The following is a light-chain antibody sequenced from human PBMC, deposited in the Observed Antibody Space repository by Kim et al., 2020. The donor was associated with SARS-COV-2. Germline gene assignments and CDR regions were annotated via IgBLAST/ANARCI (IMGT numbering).Light chain of an antibody. CDR1: NIGSKN. V-gene: IGLV3-9*01. CDR3: QVWDSSTV. J-gene: IGLJ2*01. Sequence: VAVALGRTARITCGGNNIGSKNVPWYQQKPGQAPVLVIYRDSNRPSGIPERFSGSNSGNTATLTISRAQAGDEADYYCQVWDSSTVFGGGTQLTVL. CDR2: RDS.